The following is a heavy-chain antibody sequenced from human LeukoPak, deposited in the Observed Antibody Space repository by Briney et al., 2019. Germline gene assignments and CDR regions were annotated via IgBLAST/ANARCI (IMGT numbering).Heavy chain of an antibody. J-gene: IGHJ4*02. V-gene: IGHV3-23*01. CDR3: AKSKSGCSSTSCYAISFDY. CDR1: GFTFSTYG. D-gene: IGHD2-2*01. CDR2: ISGSGSST. Sequence: PGGSLRLSCAASGFTFSTYGLTWVRQAPGEGLEWVSAISGSGSSTYYADSVKGRFTISRDNSNNTLYQQMNSLRAEDTAVYYCAKSKSGCSSTSCYAISFDYWGQGTLVTVSS.